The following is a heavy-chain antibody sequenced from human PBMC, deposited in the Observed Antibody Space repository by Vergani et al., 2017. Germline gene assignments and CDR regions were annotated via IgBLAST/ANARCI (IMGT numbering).Heavy chain of an antibody. CDR2: ISYDGSNT. V-gene: IGHV3-30-3*01. CDR1: GFTFSSYA. Sequence: QVQLVESGGGVVQPGRSLRLSCAASGFTFSSYAMHWVRQAPGKGLEWVAVISYDGSNTYYADSVKGRFTISRDNSKNTLYLQRNSLRAEDTAVYYCARATRFLEWSPLYYYMDVWGKGTTVTVSS. D-gene: IGHD3-3*01. CDR3: ARATRFLEWSPLYYYMDV. J-gene: IGHJ6*03.